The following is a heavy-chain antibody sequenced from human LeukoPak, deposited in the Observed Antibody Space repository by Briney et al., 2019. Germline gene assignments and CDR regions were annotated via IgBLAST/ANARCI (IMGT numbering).Heavy chain of an antibody. CDR2: INQRGSEI. CDR1: GFTFSNHW. V-gene: IGHV3-7*01. D-gene: IGHD3-16*02. J-gene: IGHJ4*02. CDR3: VRRYMATSAEDFDC. Sequence: GGSLRLSCAASGFTFSNHWMTWVRQAPGKGLEWVANINQRGSEIYYVDSVRGRFTISRDNAKNSLYLQMNTLRAEDTAVYYCVRRYMATSAEDFDCWGQGTLVTVFS.